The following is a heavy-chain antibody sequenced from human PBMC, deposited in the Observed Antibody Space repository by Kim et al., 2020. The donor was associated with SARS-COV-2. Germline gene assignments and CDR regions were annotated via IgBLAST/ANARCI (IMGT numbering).Heavy chain of an antibody. D-gene: IGHD3-10*01. Sequence: YVDSVKGRFTISRDNAKNSLYLQMNSLRAEDTAVYYCARDGVWFGELSDPWGQGTLVTVSS. CDR3: ARDGVWFGELSDP. V-gene: IGHV3-7*03. J-gene: IGHJ5*02.